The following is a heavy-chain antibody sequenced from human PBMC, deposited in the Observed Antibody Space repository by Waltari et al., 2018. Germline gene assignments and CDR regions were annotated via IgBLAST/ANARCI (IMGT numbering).Heavy chain of an antibody. V-gene: IGHV1-18*01. CDR2: ISAHNGTT. Sequence: QVQLVQSGPEVKKPGASVKVSCKTSGYTFTKHGITWARQAPGQGLEWLGWISAHNGTTDSAPKLQGRVTMTTDTSTNTAFLDLRNLRSDDTAVYYCARHYGSGWGPEDYWGQGTLVTVSS. D-gene: IGHD3-10*01. CDR1: GYTFTKHG. J-gene: IGHJ4*02. CDR3: ARHYGSGWGPEDY.